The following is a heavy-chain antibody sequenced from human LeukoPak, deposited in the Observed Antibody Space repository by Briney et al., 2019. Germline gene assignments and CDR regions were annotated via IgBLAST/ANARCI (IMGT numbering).Heavy chain of an antibody. CDR2: IDSGGGA. CDR3: AKGPQGD. CDR1: GFTFSNYA. V-gene: IGHV3-23*01. J-gene: IGHJ4*02. D-gene: IGHD3-16*01. Sequence: GGSLSLSCAASGFTFSNYAMNWVRQAPGKGLEWGSAIDSGGGAYYADSVTGRFTISRDNSKNTLYLQLNSLRAEDTAVYYCAKGPQGDWGQGALVTVSS.